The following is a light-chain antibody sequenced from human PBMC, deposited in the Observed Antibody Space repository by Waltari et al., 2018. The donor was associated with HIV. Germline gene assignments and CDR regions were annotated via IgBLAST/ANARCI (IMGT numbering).Light chain of an antibody. CDR1: SSDVGGYNS. CDR2: EVT. V-gene: IGLV2-8*01. J-gene: IGLJ3*02. Sequence: QSALTQPPSASGSPGQSVTISCTGSSSDVGGYNSVSWYQQHPGKAPKLIIYEVTKRPSGVPDRFSGSKSGNTASLTVSGLQAEDEADYYCSSYPGSFPWVFGGGTKLTVL. CDR3: SSYPGSFPWV.